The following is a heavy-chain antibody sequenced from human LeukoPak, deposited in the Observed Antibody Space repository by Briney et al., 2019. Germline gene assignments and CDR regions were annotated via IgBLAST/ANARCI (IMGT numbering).Heavy chain of an antibody. CDR3: ARHAKLLWFGELSTDQYYFDY. J-gene: IGHJ4*03. CDR2: IDPSDSYT. CDR1: GYSFTSYW. Sequence: GESLKISCKGSGYSFTSYWISWVRQMPGKGLEWMGRIDPSDSYTNYSPSFQGHVTISADKSISTAYLQWSSLKASDTAMYYCARHAKLLWFGELSTDQYYFDYWGQGTTVTVSS. D-gene: IGHD3-10*01. V-gene: IGHV5-10-1*01.